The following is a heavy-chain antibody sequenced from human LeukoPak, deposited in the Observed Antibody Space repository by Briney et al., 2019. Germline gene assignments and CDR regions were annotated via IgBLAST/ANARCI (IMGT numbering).Heavy chain of an antibody. J-gene: IGHJ6*02. D-gene: IGHD3-22*01. CDR2: IRYDGSNK. CDR3: ASWEYYDSRDGSGGYYYYGMDV. Sequence: GGSLRLSWAASGFTFSSYGMHWVRQAPGKGLEWVAFIRYDGSNKYYADSVKGRFTISRDNSKNTLYLQMNSLRAEDTAVYYCASWEYYDSRDGSGGYYYYGMDVWGQGTTVTVSS. V-gene: IGHV3-30*02. CDR1: GFTFSSYG.